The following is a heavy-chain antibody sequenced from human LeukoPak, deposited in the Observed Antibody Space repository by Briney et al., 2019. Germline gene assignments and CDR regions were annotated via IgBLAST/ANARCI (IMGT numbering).Heavy chain of an antibody. V-gene: IGHV4-59*01. D-gene: IGHD4-23*01. Sequence: SETLSLTCTVSGGSISSYQWSWIRQPPGKGLEWIGNIYYSGSANYNPSLKSRVTISVDTSKSQFSLKLSPVTAADTAVYYCARVGVDYSGNIIKYFFDYWGQGTLVTVSS. J-gene: IGHJ4*02. CDR1: GGSISSYQ. CDR3: ARVGVDYSGNIIKYFFDY. CDR2: IYYSGSA.